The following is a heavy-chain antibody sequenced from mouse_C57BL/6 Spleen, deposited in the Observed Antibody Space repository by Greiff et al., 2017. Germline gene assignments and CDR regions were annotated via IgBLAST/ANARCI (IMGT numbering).Heavy chain of an antibody. CDR1: GFTFNSYG. J-gene: IGHJ3*01. Sequence: EVKLVESGGDLVKPGGSLKLSCAASGFTFNSYGMSWVRQTPDKRLEWVATISSGGSYTYYPDSVKGRFTISRDNAKNTLYLQMSSLKSEDTAMYYCARSDYDEFAYWGQGTLVTVSA. V-gene: IGHV5-6*02. CDR2: ISSGGSYT. D-gene: IGHD2-4*01. CDR3: ARSDYDEFAY.